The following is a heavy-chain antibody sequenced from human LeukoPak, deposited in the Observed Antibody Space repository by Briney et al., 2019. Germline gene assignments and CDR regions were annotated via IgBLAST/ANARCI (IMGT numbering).Heavy chain of an antibody. V-gene: IGHV3-48*01. Sequence: GGSLRLSYAASGFTFSSYSMNWVRQAPGKGLEWVSYISSSSNTMYYADSVKGRFTISRDNAKNSLYLQMNSLRAEDTAVYYCARDIGGTEDYWGQGTLVTVSS. J-gene: IGHJ4*02. D-gene: IGHD3-16*01. CDR2: ISSSSNTM. CDR1: GFTFSSYS. CDR3: ARDIGGTEDY.